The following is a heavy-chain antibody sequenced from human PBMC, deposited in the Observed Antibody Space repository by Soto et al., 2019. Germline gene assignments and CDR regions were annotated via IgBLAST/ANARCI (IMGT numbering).Heavy chain of an antibody. Sequence: PGGSLRLSCGASGFTFSSYSMNWVRQAPGKGLEWISHISASSRTLFYADSVKGRFTISRDNAKNSLYLQMNSLRAEDTAVYYCVRGDNWNDEASDYWGQGTLVTVSS. J-gene: IGHJ4*02. CDR1: GFTFSSYS. CDR3: VRGDNWNDEASDY. V-gene: IGHV3-48*01. D-gene: IGHD1-1*01. CDR2: ISASSRTL.